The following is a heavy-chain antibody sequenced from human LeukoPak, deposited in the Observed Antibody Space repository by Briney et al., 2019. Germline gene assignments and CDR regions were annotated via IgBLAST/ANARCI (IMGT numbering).Heavy chain of an antibody. CDR1: GYTFTGYY. Sequence: ASVKVSCKASGYTFTGYYMHWVRQAPGQGLEWMGWINPNSGGTNYAQKFQGRVTMTRDTSISTAYMELSRLRSDDTAVYYCASSAPKKNYYDSSGYFDYWGQGTLVTVSS. J-gene: IGHJ4*02. V-gene: IGHV1-2*02. CDR2: INPNSGGT. CDR3: ASSAPKKNYYDSSGYFDY. D-gene: IGHD3-22*01.